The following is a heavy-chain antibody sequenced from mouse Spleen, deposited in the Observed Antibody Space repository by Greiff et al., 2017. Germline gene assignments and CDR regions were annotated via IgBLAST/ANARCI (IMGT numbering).Heavy chain of an antibody. Sequence: VQLKESGPGLVKPSQSLSLTCSVTGYSITSGYYWNWIRQFPGNKLEWMGYISYDGSNNYNPSLKNRISITRDTSKNQFFLKLNSVTTEDTATYYCAREDSNHWYFDVWGAGTTVTVSS. D-gene: IGHD2-5*01. CDR2: ISYDGSN. V-gene: IGHV3-6*01. J-gene: IGHJ1*01. CDR3: AREDSNHWYFDV. CDR1: GYSITSGYY.